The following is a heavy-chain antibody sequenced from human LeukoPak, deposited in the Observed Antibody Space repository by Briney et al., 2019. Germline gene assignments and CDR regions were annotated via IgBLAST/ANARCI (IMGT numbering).Heavy chain of an antibody. V-gene: IGHV3-21*01. CDR3: ARDRRPGGNGWYYFDY. Sequence: GGSLRLSCAASGFTFSSYSMNWVRQAPGKGLEWVSSISSSSSYIYYADSVKGRFTISRDNSKNTLYLQMGSLRAEDMAVYYCARDRRPGGNGWYYFDYWGQGTLVTVSS. D-gene: IGHD4-23*01. J-gene: IGHJ4*02. CDR1: GFTFSSYS. CDR2: ISSSSSYI.